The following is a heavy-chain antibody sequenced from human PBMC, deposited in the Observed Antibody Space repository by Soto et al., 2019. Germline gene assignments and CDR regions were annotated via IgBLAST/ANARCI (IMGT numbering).Heavy chain of an antibody. Sequence: QVQLQESGPGLVKPSVTLSLTCTVSGGSVSSGSYYWSWIRQPAGKGLEWIGSTYYSGSTNYNPSRNSRVTIPVDTPKNQFSLKLSSVTAADTAVHYCARCSSSWYGSAGWFDPWGQGTLVTVSS. CDR1: GGSVSSGSYY. CDR3: ARCSSSWYGSAGWFDP. J-gene: IGHJ5*02. CDR2: TYYSGST. V-gene: IGHV4-61*01. D-gene: IGHD6-13*01.